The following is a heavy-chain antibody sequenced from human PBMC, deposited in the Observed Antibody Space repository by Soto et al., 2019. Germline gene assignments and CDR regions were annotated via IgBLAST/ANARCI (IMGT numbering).Heavy chain of an antibody. D-gene: IGHD6-13*01. V-gene: IGHV2-5*02. CDR1: GFSLSTSGVG. CDR3: AHSPPSWFQWPKSLDFDY. J-gene: IGHJ4*02. CDR2: IYWDDDK. Sequence: QITLKESGPTLVKPTQTLTLTCTFSGFSLSTSGVGVGWIRQPPGKALEWLALIYWDDDKRYSPSLKSRLTITKDTSKNQVVLTMTNMDPVDTATYYCAHSPPSWFQWPKSLDFDYWGQGTLVTVSS.